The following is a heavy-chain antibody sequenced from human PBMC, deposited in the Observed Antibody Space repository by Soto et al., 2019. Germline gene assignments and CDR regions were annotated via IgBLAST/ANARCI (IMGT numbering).Heavy chain of an antibody. CDR2: ITSSSSSI. D-gene: IGHD6-13*01. CDR1: GFSFSSYS. V-gene: IGHV3-21*01. Sequence: PGGSLRLSCAASGFSFSSYSMIWVRQAPGEGLEWGSFITSSSSSIFYAAPVQGRFTISRDNAKNPLYLQMNGLRAYDTAVYYCARAFAGTSSSDYWGQGT. J-gene: IGHJ4*02. CDR3: ARAFAGTSSSDY.